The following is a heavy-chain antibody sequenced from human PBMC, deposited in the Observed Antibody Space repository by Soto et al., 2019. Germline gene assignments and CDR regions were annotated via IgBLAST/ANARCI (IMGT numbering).Heavy chain of an antibody. D-gene: IGHD1-26*01. Sequence: ASVKVSCKASGYTFTSYAMHWVRQAPGQRLEWMGWINAGNGNTKYSQKFQGRVTITRDTSASTAYMELSSLRSEDTAVYYCARSIVGAIPPYYYYGMDVWGQGTTVNVSS. V-gene: IGHV1-3*01. J-gene: IGHJ6*02. CDR2: INAGNGNT. CDR3: ARSIVGAIPPYYYYGMDV. CDR1: GYTFTSYA.